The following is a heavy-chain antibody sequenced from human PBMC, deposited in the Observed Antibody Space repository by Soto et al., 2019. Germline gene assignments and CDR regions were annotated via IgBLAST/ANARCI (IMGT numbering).Heavy chain of an antibody. D-gene: IGHD1-1*01. CDR3: GTCSNNWYETKGMYV. V-gene: IGHV4-4*07. CDR2: IDASGNT. Sequence: PSETLSLTCTVSVDSITTYYWNWIRQPAGKGLEWIGRIDASGNTNYNPSLNSRVTLSVDTSKKQFSLKLTSVTAADTAVYYCGTCSNNWYETKGMYVWGQGTTLTVSS. J-gene: IGHJ6*02. CDR1: VDSITTYY.